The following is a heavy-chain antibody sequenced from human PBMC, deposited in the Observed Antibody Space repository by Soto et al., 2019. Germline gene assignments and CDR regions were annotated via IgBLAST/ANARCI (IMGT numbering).Heavy chain of an antibody. D-gene: IGHD2-21*02. CDR1: GFTVSSNY. CDR3: AREVTVYYGMDV. V-gene: IGHV3-53*01. CDR2: IYSGGST. Sequence: GGSLRLSCAASGFTVSSNYMSWVRQAPGKGLEWVSVIYSGGSTYYADSVKGRFTISRDNSKNTLYLQMNSLRAEDTAVYYCAREVTVYYGMDVWGQGTTVTVSS. J-gene: IGHJ6*02.